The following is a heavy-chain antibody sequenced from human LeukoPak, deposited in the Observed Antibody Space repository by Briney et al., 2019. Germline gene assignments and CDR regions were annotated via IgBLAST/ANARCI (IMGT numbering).Heavy chain of an antibody. D-gene: IGHD3-16*01. V-gene: IGHV3-66*04. Sequence: QPGGSLRLSCAASGFTVSNNYMSWVRQAPGKGLEWVSGIYAGGDTYYADSVKGRFTISRDNSKNTLYLQMNSLRVEDTAVYHCAGHYAIDYWGQGTLVTVSS. CDR2: IYAGGDT. CDR3: AGHYAIDY. CDR1: GFTVSNNY. J-gene: IGHJ4*02.